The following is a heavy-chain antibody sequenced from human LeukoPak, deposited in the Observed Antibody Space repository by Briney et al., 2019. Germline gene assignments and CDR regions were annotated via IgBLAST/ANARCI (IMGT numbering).Heavy chain of an antibody. D-gene: IGHD1-14*01. V-gene: IGHV4-30-4*01. J-gene: IGHJ3*02. CDR2: IYYSGST. CDR1: GGSISSGDYY. Sequence: SETLSLTCTVSGGSISSGDYYWSRIRQPPGKGLEWIGYIYYSGSTYYNPSLKSRVTISVDTSKNQFSLKLSSVTAADTAVYYCARRGILQSQIRAFDIWGQGTMVTVSS. CDR3: ARRGILQSQIRAFDI.